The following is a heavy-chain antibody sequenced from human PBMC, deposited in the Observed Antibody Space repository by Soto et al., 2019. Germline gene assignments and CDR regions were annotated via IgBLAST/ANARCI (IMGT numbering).Heavy chain of an antibody. CDR3: ARDRQWLVQDAFDI. D-gene: IGHD6-19*01. CDR2: ISAYNGNT. J-gene: IGHJ3*02. V-gene: IGHV1-18*03. CDR1: GYTFTSYG. Sequence: QVQLVQSGAEVKKPGASVKVSCKASGYTFTSYGISWVRPAPGQGLEGMGWISAYNGNTNYAQKLQGRVTMTTDTSTSTAYMELRSLRSDDMAVYYCARDRQWLVQDAFDIWGQGTMVTVSS.